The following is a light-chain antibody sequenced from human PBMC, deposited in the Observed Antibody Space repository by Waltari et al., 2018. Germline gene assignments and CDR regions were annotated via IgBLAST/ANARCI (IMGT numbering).Light chain of an antibody. J-gene: IGLJ2*01. Sequence: ALVQPPSVSVAPGETANIACGGHTIGGESVNWYQQKPGQAPALVIYSDGGRPSGVSDRFSASNSGDTATLTSSRVEAGDEADYYCQVWDDYTYHVLFGGGTKLTVL. CDR2: SDG. CDR3: QVWDDYTYHVL. CDR1: TIGGES. V-gene: IGLV3-21*04.